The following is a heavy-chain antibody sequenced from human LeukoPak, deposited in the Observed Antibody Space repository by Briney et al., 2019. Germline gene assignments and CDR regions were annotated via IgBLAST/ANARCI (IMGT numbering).Heavy chain of an antibody. CDR1: GGPFSGYY. J-gene: IGHJ6*02. CDR2: INHSGST. CDR3: ARVQYTGIAVAGHYYYYYYGMDV. Sequence: SETLSLTCAVYGGPFSGYYWSWIRQPPGKGLEWIGEINHSGSTNYNPSLKSRVTISVDTSKNQFSLKLSSVTAADTAVYYCARVQYTGIAVAGHYYYYYYGMDVWGQGTTVTVSS. V-gene: IGHV4-34*01. D-gene: IGHD6-19*01.